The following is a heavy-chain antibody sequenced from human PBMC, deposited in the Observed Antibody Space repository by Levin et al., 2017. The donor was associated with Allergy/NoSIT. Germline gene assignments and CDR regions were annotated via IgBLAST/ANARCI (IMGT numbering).Heavy chain of an antibody. D-gene: IGHD5-18*01. V-gene: IGHV3-33*01. Sequence: GESLKISCAASGFTFSSYGMHWVRQAPGKGLEWVAVIWYDGSNKYYADSVKGRFTISRDNSKNTLYLQMNSLRAEDTAVYYCARATRIQLWLLSDYWGQGTLVTVSS. CDR3: ARATRIQLWLLSDY. CDR2: IWYDGSNK. CDR1: GFTFSSYG. J-gene: IGHJ4*02.